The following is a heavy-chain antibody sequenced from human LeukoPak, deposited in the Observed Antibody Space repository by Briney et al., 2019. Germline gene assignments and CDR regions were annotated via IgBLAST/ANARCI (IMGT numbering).Heavy chain of an antibody. J-gene: IGHJ5*02. CDR3: ARPLYGSGSYYIWFDP. CDR2: INHSGST. Sequence: SETLSLTCAVYGGSFSGYYWSWIRQPPGKGLEWIGEINHSGSTNYNPSLKSRVTISVDTSKNQFSLKLSSVTAADTAVYYCARPLYGSGSYYIWFDPWGQGTLVTVSS. V-gene: IGHV4-34*01. D-gene: IGHD3-10*01. CDR1: GGSFSGYY.